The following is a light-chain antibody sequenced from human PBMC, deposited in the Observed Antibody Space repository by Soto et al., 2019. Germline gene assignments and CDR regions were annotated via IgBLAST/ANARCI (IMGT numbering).Light chain of an antibody. J-gene: IGLJ1*01. V-gene: IGLV2-18*01. CDR3: SLYTSENAYV. CDR1: STDFVSYNR. Sequence: LTQPPSVSGSPGQSVTISCTGTSTDFVSYNRVSWYQQPPGTAPKLIIYEASNRPSGVPDRFSGSKSGNTASLTISGLQAADEADYYCSLYTSENAYVFGTGTKVTVL. CDR2: EAS.